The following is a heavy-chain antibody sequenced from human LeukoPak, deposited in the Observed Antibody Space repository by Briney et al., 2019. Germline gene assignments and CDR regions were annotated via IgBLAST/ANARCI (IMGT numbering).Heavy chain of an antibody. Sequence: GGSLRLSCAASGFTFSSYALSWVRQAPGKGLEWVSAISDSGDYTYYADSVKGRFTISRDNSKNTLYLQMNSLRAEDTAVYYCSKKTATVGGTREYWGQGTLVTVSS. CDR1: GFTFSSYA. V-gene: IGHV3-23*01. CDR2: ISDSGDYT. J-gene: IGHJ4*02. CDR3: SKKTATVGGTREY. D-gene: IGHD6-19*01.